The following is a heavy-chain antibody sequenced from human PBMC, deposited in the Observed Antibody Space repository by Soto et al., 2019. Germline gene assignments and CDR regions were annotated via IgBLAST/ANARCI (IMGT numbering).Heavy chain of an antibody. D-gene: IGHD3-16*01. CDR2: IYYTGST. J-gene: IGHJ4*02. CDR1: NGSLSPYY. Sequence: SETLSLTCTVSNGSLSPYYWSWIRQPPGKGLEWIGYIYYTGSTNYNPSLKSRVTISVDTSKSQFSLKLSSVTAADTAVYYCTGELGGVLDYWGQGTLVTVSS. CDR3: TGELGGVLDY. V-gene: IGHV4-59*12.